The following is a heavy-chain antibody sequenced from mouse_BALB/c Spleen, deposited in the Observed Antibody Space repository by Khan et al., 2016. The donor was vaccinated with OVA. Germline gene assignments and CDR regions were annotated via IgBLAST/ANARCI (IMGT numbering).Heavy chain of an antibody. V-gene: IGHV5-4*02. J-gene: IGHJ3*01. CDR2: ISDGGGST. D-gene: IGHD1-1*02. Sequence: EVELVESGGGLVKPGGSLKLSCAASGFSFRDYYMYWIRQTPEERLEWVATISDGGGSTYYPDSVKGRFTISRDNAENNLYLQMGSLKCEETAKYYWARAGYGGFAYWGQGTLVTVSA. CDR1: GFSFRDYY. CDR3: ARAGYGGFAY.